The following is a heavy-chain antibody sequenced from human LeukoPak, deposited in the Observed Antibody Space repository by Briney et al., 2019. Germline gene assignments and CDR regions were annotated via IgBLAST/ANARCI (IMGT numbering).Heavy chain of an antibody. CDR2: IIPIFGTA. D-gene: IGHD6-13*01. CDR3: ARSSIIAAAGPYYFDY. J-gene: IGHJ4*02. Sequence: ASVKVSSKASGYTVTGYYMHSVRQAPGQGLEWMGGIIPIFGTANYAQKFQGRVTITVDKSTTTAYMELSSLRSEDTAVYCARSSIIAAAGPYYFDYWGQGTLVTVSS. CDR1: GYTVTGYY. V-gene: IGHV1-69*06.